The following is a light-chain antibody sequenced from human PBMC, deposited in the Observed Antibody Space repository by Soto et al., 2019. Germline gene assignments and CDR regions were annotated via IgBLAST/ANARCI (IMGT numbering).Light chain of an antibody. J-gene: IGKJ5*01. CDR1: QSVSTN. CDR3: QQYNNWPPIT. CDR2: GAS. Sequence: EIVMTQSPTTLSVSPGERATLSCRASQSVSTNLAWYQQKPGQVPSLLIYGASTRATGIPARFSGSGSETEFTLTISSLQSEDFAVYYCQQYNNWPPITFGQGTRLEIK. V-gene: IGKV3-15*01.